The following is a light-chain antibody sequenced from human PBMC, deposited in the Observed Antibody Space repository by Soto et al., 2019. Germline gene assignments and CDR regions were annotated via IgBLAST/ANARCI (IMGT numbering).Light chain of an antibody. V-gene: IGKV1-39*01. Sequence: DIQMTQSPSSLSASVGDRVTITCRASQSINSYLNWYQQKPGKAPKLLIYAASSLQSRVPSRFSGSGSGTDFTLTISSLQPEDFATYYCQQSYSTARTFGQGTKVEIK. J-gene: IGKJ1*01. CDR3: QQSYSTART. CDR1: QSINSY. CDR2: AAS.